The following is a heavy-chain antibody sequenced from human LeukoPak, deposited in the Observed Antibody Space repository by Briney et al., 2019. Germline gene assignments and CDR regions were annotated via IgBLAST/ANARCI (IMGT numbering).Heavy chain of an antibody. Sequence: PGGSLRLSCAASGFTLSNYGMHWVRQAPGKGLEWVSVIFSGGSTYYADSVKGRFTISRDNSKNTLYLQMNSLRAEDTAVYYCARENDMGYCSGGRCYKGYNAMDVWGQGTTVTVSS. V-gene: IGHV3-53*01. CDR3: ARENDMGYCSGGRCYKGYNAMDV. D-gene: IGHD2-15*01. J-gene: IGHJ6*02. CDR1: GFTLSNYG. CDR2: IFSGGST.